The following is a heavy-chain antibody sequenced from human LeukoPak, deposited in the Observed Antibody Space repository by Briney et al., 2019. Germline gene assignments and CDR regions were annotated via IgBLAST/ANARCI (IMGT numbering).Heavy chain of an antibody. CDR3: AKVPAALVVGNRNYFDY. J-gene: IGHJ4*02. D-gene: IGHD2-15*01. Sequence: GGSLRLSCAASGFTFSSYAMSWVRQAPGKGLEWVSAISGSGGSTYYADSVKGRFTISRDNSKNTLYLQMNSLRAEDTAVYYCAKVPAALVVGNRNYFDYWGQGTLVTVSS. V-gene: IGHV3-23*01. CDR1: GFTFSSYA. CDR2: ISGSGGST.